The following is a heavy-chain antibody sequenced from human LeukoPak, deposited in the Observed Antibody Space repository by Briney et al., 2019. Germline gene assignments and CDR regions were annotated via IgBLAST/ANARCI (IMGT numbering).Heavy chain of an antibody. J-gene: IGHJ3*02. V-gene: IGHV4-4*07. CDR1: GGSISSYY. CDR3: ARETLGLLWFGDDAFDI. D-gene: IGHD3-10*01. CDR2: IYTSGST. Sequence: PSETLSLTCTVSGGSISSYYWSWIRQPAGKGLEWIGRIYTSGSTNYNPSLKSRVTMSVDTSKNQFSLKLSSVTAADTAVYYCARETLGLLWFGDDAFDIWGQGTMVTVSS.